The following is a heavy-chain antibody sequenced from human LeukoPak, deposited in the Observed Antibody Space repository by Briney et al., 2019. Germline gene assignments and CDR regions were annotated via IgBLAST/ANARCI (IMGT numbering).Heavy chain of an antibody. CDR1: GFTFTSYS. D-gene: IGHD3-22*01. V-gene: IGHV3-21*01. J-gene: IGHJ3*02. CDR3: ARDFKAALMIDDAFDI. CDR2: IISSSSYI. Sequence: GGSLRLSCAASGFTFTSYSMNWVRQAPGKGLEWVSSIISSSSYIYYADSVKGRFTISRDNAKNSLYLQMNSLRAEDTAVYYCARDFKAALMIDDAFDIWAKGQWSPSLQ.